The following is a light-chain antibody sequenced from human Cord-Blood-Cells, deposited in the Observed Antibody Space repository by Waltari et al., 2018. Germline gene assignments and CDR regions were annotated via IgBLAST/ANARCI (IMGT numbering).Light chain of an antibody. CDR3: CSYAGSSTYV. V-gene: IGLV2-23*02. J-gene: IGLJ1*01. CDR1: SRDVGSYNL. CDR2: EVS. Sequence: QSALTQPASVSGSPGQSITISCTGTSRDVGSYNLASWYQQHPGKAPKLMIYEVSKRPSGVSNRFSGSKSGNTASLTISGLQAEDEADYYCCSYAGSSTYVFGTGTKVTVL.